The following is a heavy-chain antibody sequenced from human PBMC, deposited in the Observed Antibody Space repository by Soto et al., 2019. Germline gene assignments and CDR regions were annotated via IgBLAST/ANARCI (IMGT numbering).Heavy chain of an antibody. D-gene: IGHD3-3*01. CDR2: VNWSGGST. CDR1: GFTFDDFA. V-gene: IGHV3-9*01. Sequence: GGSLRLSCAASGFTFDDFAMHWVRQHPGKGLEWVSGVNWSGGSTAYSESVKGRFTVSRDSAKNSLFLEMNSLRAEDTALYYCVKANDPILVEGGPFGMWGHGTIVTVSS. J-gene: IGHJ3*02. CDR3: VKANDPILVEGGPFGM.